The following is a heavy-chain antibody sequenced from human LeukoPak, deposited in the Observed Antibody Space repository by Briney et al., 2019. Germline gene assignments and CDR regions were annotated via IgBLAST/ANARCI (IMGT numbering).Heavy chain of an antibody. J-gene: IGHJ6*02. CDR3: ARDHSTYYYDSSVV. CDR1: GFTFSSYE. CDR2: ISSSGSTI. V-gene: IGHV3-48*03. D-gene: IGHD3-22*01. Sequence: GGSLRLSCAASGFTFSSYEMNWVRQAPGKGLKWVSYISSSGSTIYYADSVKGRFTISRDNAKNSLYLQMNSLRAEDTAVYYCARDHSTYYYDSSVVWGQGTTVTVSS.